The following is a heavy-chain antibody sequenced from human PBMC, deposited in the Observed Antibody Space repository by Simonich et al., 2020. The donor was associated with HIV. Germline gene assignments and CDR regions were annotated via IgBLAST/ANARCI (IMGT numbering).Heavy chain of an antibody. Sequence: QVQLQQWGAGLLKPSETLSLTCAVYGGSFSGYYWSWSRQPPGKGLEGIGEINHSGSTNYNPSLKSRVTISVDTSKNQFSLKLSSVTAADTAVYYCARLTAGGLGEYFQHWGQGTLVTVSS. CDR1: GGSFSGYY. CDR2: INHSGST. V-gene: IGHV4-34*01. J-gene: IGHJ1*01. D-gene: IGHD6-13*01. CDR3: ARLTAGGLGEYFQH.